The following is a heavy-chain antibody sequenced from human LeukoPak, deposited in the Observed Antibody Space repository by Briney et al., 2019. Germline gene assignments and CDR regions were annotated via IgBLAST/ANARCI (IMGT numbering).Heavy chain of an antibody. Sequence: GRSLRLSCAASGFTFSSYGMHWVRQAPGKGLEWVAVISYDGSNKYYADSMKGRFTISRDNSKNTLYLQMNSLRAEDTAVYYCARGSRYPAVVTALFYYWGQGTLVTVSS. D-gene: IGHD2-21*02. CDR1: GFTFSSYG. CDR3: ARGSRYPAVVTALFYY. CDR2: ISYDGSNK. J-gene: IGHJ4*02. V-gene: IGHV3-30*19.